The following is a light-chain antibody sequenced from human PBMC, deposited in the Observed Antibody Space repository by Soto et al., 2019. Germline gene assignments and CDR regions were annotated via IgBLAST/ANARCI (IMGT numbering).Light chain of an antibody. J-gene: IGKJ1*01. CDR1: QSVSNY. CDR2: GVS. V-gene: IGKV3-20*01. Sequence: EMVLTQSPATLSLSPGERVTLSCRASQSVSNYLAWYQQKPGQAPRLLIYGVSSRATGIPDRFSGSGSGTDFTLTISRLEPEDFAVYYCQQYDSSPKTFGQGTKVAIK. CDR3: QQYDSSPKT.